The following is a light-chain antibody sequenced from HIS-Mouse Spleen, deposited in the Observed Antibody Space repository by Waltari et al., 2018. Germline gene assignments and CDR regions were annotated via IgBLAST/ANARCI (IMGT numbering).Light chain of an antibody. CDR3: SSYAGSNNYV. V-gene: IGLV2-8*01. J-gene: IGLJ1*01. CDR2: EVS. Sequence: QSALTQPPSASGSPGHSVTISCTGTSSHVGGSNYVSWYQQHPGKAPKLMIYEVSKRPSGVPDRFSGSKSGNTASLTVSGLQAEDEADYYCSSYAGSNNYVFGTGTKVTVL. CDR1: SSHVGGSNY.